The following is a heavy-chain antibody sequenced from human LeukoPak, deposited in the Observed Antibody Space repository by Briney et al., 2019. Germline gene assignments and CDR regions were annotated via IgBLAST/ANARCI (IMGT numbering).Heavy chain of an antibody. CDR1: GFTFSSYA. V-gene: IGHV3-23*01. D-gene: IGHD3-22*01. J-gene: IGHJ4*02. CDR3: AKLRPTWWDYYDSSGYFDY. CDR2: ICGSGGST. Sequence: GGSLRLSCAASGFTFSSYAMSWVRQAPGKGLEWVSAICGSGGSTYYADSVKGRFTISRDNSKNTLYLQMNSLRAEATAVYYCAKLRPTWWDYYDSSGYFDYWGQGTLVTVSS.